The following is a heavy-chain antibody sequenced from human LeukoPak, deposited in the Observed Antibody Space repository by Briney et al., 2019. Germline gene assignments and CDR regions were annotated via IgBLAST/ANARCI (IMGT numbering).Heavy chain of an antibody. D-gene: IGHD3-3*01. V-gene: IGHV3-11*01. CDR2: ISSSGSTI. CDR3: ASQYDLWSGYYDY. Sequence: GGSLRLCCAASGFTFSDYYMSWIRQAPGKGLEWVSYISSSGSTIYYADSVKGRFTISRDNAKNSLYLQMNSLRAEDTAVYYCASQYDLWSGYYDYWGQGTLVTVSS. J-gene: IGHJ4*02. CDR1: GFTFSDYY.